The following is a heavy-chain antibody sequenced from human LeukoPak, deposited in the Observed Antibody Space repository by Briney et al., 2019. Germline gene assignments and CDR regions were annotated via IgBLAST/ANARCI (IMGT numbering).Heavy chain of an antibody. CDR2: INSDARST. CDR3: AKDAYYDSSGYYPTDY. Sequence: GGSLRLSCAASGFTFSNYWMHWVRQAPGKGLVWVSRINSDARSTSYADSVKGRFTISRDNAKNTLYLQMNSLRAEDTAVYYCAKDAYYDSSGYYPTDYWGQGTLVTVSS. J-gene: IGHJ4*02. D-gene: IGHD3-22*01. CDR1: GFTFSNYW. V-gene: IGHV3-74*01.